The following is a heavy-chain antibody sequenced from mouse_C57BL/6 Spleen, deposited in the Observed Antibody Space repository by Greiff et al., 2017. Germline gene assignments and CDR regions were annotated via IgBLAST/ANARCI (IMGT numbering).Heavy chain of an antibody. J-gene: IGHJ2*01. Sequence: QVQLKQSGAELVRPGASVKLSCKASGYTFTDYYINWVKQRPGQGLEWIARIYPGSGNTYYNEKFKGKATLTAEKSSSTAYMQLSSLTSEDSAVYFCARLYYGSSYFDYWGQGTTLTVSS. CDR2: IYPGSGNT. CDR3: ARLYYGSSYFDY. V-gene: IGHV1-76*01. CDR1: GYTFTDYY. D-gene: IGHD1-1*01.